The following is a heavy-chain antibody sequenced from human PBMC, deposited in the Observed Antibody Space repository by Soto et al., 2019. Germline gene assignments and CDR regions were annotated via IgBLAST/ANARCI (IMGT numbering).Heavy chain of an antibody. J-gene: IGHJ3*02. CDR1: GYTFTSYG. Sequence: ASVKVSCKASGYTFTSYGIIWVRQAPGQGLEWMGWISAYNGNTNYAQKLQGRVTMTTDTSTSTAYMELRSLRSDDTAVYYCARDITGYCSSTSCPDAFDIWGQGTMVTVSS. CDR2: ISAYNGNT. CDR3: ARDITGYCSSTSCPDAFDI. D-gene: IGHD2-2*01. V-gene: IGHV1-18*01.